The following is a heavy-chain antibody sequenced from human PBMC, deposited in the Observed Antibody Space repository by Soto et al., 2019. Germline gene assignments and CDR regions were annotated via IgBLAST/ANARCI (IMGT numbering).Heavy chain of an antibody. V-gene: IGHV1-18*01. J-gene: IGHJ5*02. CDR1: GYTFTDYG. CDR3: ARDPATGWFDP. CDR2: ISAYNGNT. Sequence: QVQLVQSETEVKKPGASVKVSCKASGYTFTDYGFSWVRQAPGQGLEWMGRISAYNGNTNYAQKLQGRVTMTTDTSTSTGYMELRSLRSDDTAVYYCARDPATGWFDPWGQGTLVTVSS.